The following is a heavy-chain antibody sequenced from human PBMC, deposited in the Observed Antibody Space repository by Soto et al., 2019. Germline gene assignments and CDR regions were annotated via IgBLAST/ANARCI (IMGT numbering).Heavy chain of an antibody. D-gene: IGHD3-10*01. CDR1: GGSIRSDY. CDR2: IYYSGST. Sequence: QVQLQESGPGLVKPSETLSLTCTVSGGSIRSDYWSWIRQPPGKGLGWIGYIYYSGSTNYNPSLRARATTAVDTSKTQFPLKLSSVTAADTAVYYCARAGYGSGSYWVDYWGPGTLVTVSS. CDR3: ARAGYGSGSYWVDY. V-gene: IGHV4-59*01. J-gene: IGHJ4*02.